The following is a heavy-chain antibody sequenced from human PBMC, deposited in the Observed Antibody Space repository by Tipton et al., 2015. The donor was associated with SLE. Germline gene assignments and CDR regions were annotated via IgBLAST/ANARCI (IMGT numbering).Heavy chain of an antibody. CDR3: ARGSGNFDY. D-gene: IGHD3-10*01. V-gene: IGHV4-4*02. CDR2: ISHRETP. J-gene: IGHJ4*02. Sequence: TLSLTCAVSGASISSSNWWIWVRQSPGKGLEWIGEISHRETPRYNPSLKSRVTISVDRSKNQFSLKLSSVTAADTAVYYCARGSGNFDYWGQGTLVTVSS. CDR1: GASISSSNW.